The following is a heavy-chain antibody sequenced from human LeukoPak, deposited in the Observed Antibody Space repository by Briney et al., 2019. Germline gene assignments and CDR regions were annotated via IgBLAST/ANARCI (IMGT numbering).Heavy chain of an antibody. CDR2: ISSSGSTI. V-gene: IGHV3-11*04. Sequence: GGSLRLSCAASGFTFSDYYMSWIRQAPGKGLEWVSYISSSGSTIYYADSVKGRFTISRDNAKNSLYLQMNSLRAEDTAVYYCARGDCSGGSCYLSLTAIDYWGQGTLVTVSS. CDR3: ARGDCSGGSCYLSLTAIDY. J-gene: IGHJ4*02. CDR1: GFTFSDYY. D-gene: IGHD2-15*01.